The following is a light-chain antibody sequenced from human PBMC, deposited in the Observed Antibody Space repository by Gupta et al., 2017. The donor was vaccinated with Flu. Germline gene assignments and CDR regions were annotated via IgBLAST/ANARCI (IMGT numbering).Light chain of an antibody. CDR2: WAS. J-gene: IGKJ1*01. V-gene: IGKV4-1*01. CDR3: QQYYTTPWT. CDR1: QNVLYSSNNKNY. Sequence: DSVMTQSPDSLAVSLGERATINCKSSQNVLYSSNNKNYLAWHQQKPGQPPKLLISWASTRESGVPDRFSGSGSGTDFTLTISSLQAEDVAVYYCQQYYTTPWTFGQGTKVEIK.